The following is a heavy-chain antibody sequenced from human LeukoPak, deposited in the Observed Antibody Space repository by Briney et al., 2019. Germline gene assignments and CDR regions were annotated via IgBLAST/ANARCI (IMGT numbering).Heavy chain of an antibody. Sequence: GGSLRLSCETSGFTFTNYAMSWVRQAPGKGLEWLSAFTGRPGRTYYADSVRGRFTISGDTSKNTLFLEMSSLRVEDTAIYFCAKDHLLCTSTSCYIDYFDSWGQGTLVTVSS. CDR3: AKDHLLCTSTSCYIDYFDS. CDR2: FTGRPGRT. J-gene: IGHJ4*02. CDR1: GFTFTNYA. V-gene: IGHV3-23*01. D-gene: IGHD2-2*02.